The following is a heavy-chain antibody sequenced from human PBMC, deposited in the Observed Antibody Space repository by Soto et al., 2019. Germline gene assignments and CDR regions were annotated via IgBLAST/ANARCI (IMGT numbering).Heavy chain of an antibody. CDR1: GGTFSNFV. CDR3: ARGRTPYYQGDY. CDR2: INPNSGGT. D-gene: IGHD2-2*01. J-gene: IGHJ4*02. Sequence: ASVKVSCKASGGTFSNFVISWVRQAPGQGLEWMGWINPNSGGTNYAQKFQGRVTMTRDTSISTAYMELSRLRSDDTAVYYCARGRTPYYQGDYWGQGTLVTVSS. V-gene: IGHV1-2*02.